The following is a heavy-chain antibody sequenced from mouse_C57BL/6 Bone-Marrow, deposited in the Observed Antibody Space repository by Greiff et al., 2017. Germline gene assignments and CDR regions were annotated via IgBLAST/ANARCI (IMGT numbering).Heavy chain of an antibody. Sequence: QVQLKQSGAELARPGASVKLSCMASGYTFTSYGISWVKQRTGQGLEWIGEIYPRSGNTYYNEKFKGKATLTADKSSSTAYMELRSLTSEDSAVYFCAKSLSYAMDYWGQGTSVTVSS. CDR1: GYTFTSYG. J-gene: IGHJ4*01. CDR2: IYPRSGNT. V-gene: IGHV1-81*01. D-gene: IGHD6-2*01. CDR3: AKSLSYAMDY.